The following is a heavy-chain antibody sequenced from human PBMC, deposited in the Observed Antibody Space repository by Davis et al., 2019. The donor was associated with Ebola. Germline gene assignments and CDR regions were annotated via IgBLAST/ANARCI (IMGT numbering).Heavy chain of an antibody. CDR1: GYTFSTYS. D-gene: IGHD3-22*01. CDR3: ARAANNHYYDSSGYSTRRWFDP. J-gene: IGHJ5*02. CDR2: INGGNGNT. Sequence: AASVTVSCKASGYTFSTYSIHWVRQVPGQRLEWMGWINGGNGNTYYSQNYQGRVSITRDRSASTAYMELNSLRSEDTAVYYCARAANNHYYDSSGYSTRRWFDPWGQGTLVTVSS. V-gene: IGHV1-3*01.